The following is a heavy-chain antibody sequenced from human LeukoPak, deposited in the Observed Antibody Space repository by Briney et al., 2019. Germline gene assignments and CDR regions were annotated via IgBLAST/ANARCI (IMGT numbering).Heavy chain of an antibody. CDR2: ISAYNGNT. CDR1: GYTFTSYG. Sequence: ASVKVSCKASGYTFTSYGISWVRQAPGQGLECMGWISAYNGNTNYAQKLQGRVTMTTDTSTSTAYMELRSLRSDDTAVYYCARHRYYDILTGYFFYYYYMDVWGKGTTVTVSS. CDR3: ARHRYYDILTGYFFYYYYMDV. V-gene: IGHV1-18*01. J-gene: IGHJ6*03. D-gene: IGHD3-9*01.